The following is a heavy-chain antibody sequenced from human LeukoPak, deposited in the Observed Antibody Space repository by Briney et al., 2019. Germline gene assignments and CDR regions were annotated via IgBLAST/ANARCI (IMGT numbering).Heavy chain of an antibody. CDR2: FDPEDGET. V-gene: IGHV1-24*01. J-gene: IGHJ4*02. CDR1: GYTLTELS. Sequence: ASVKVSCKVSGYTLTELSMHWVRQAPGKGLEWMGGFDPEDGETIYAQKFQGRVTMTEDTSTDTAYMDLMSLRSDDTAVYYCARWSDYYDRSVYQYYFDYWGQGTLAIVSS. CDR3: ARWSDYYDRSVYQYYFDY. D-gene: IGHD3-22*01.